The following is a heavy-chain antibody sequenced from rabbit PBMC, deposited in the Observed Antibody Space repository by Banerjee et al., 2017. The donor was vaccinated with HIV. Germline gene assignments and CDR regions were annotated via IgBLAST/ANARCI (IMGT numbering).Heavy chain of an antibody. Sequence: QSLEESGGGLVQPEGSLALTCKASGLDFSSSYWICWVRQAPGKGLEWIGCIYSGSGATYYASWVNGRFTISRSTSLDTVDLKMTSLTAADTATYFCARVTGSVWGVGFGLWGQGTLVTVS. CDR1: GLDFSSSYW. D-gene: IGHD4-1*01. V-gene: IGHV1S43*01. J-gene: IGHJ3*01. CDR2: IYSGSGAT. CDR3: ARVTGSVWGVGFGL.